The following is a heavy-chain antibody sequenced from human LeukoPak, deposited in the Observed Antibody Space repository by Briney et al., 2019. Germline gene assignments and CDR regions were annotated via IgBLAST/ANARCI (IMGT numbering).Heavy chain of an antibody. V-gene: IGHV4-39*01. J-gene: IGHJ5*02. CDR3: ARNKYYYGSKNYGVPNWFDP. D-gene: IGHD3-10*01. CDR1: GASISSNSYY. Sequence: SETLSLTCTVSGASISSNSYYWGWIRQPPGNGLEWIGSIYFSGSTYYNPSLKSRVTISIDTSKNQFSLKVSSVTAADTAVYYCARNKYYYGSKNYGVPNWFDPWGQGTLVTVSS. CDR2: IYFSGST.